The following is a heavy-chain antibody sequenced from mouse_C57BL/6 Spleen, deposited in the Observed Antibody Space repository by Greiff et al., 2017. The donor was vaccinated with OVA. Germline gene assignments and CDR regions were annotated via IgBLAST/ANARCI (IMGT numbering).Heavy chain of an antibody. CDR2: IYPGDGDT. CDR3: ARTLYDGYYFDY. J-gene: IGHJ2*01. V-gene: IGHV1-82*01. D-gene: IGHD2-3*01. CDR1: GYAFSSSW. Sequence: VQLQQSGPELVKPGASVKISCKASGYAFSSSWMNWVKQRPGKGLEWIGRIYPGDGDTNYNGNFKGKATPTADKSSSTAYRQLSSLTSEDSAVYFCARTLYDGYYFDYWGQGTTLTVSS.